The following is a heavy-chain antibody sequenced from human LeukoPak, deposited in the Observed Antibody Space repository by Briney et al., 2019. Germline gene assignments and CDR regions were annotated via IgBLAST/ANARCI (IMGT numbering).Heavy chain of an antibody. V-gene: IGHV3-21*01. J-gene: IGHJ4*02. D-gene: IGHD3-10*01. Sequence: GGSLRLSCAASGFTFSSNSMNWVRQAPGKGLEWVSSISSSSSYIYYADSVKGRFTISRDNAKNSLYLQMNSLRAEDTAVYYCASSGSYYFPFDYWGQGTLVTVSS. CDR2: ISSSSSYI. CDR1: GFTFSSNS. CDR3: ASSGSYYFPFDY.